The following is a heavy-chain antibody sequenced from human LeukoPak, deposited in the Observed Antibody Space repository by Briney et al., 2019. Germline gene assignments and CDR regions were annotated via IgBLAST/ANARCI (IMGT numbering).Heavy chain of an antibody. CDR3: GKRAYCGGDCYSPTGPDI. CDR1: GFTFRNYW. Sequence: PGGSLRLSCAASGFTFRNYWMHWVRQAPGKGPVWVSVISGSGSSPYYADSVKGRFTISRDNSKNTLYLQMNSLRAEDTAVYYCGKRAYCGGDCYSPTGPDIWGQGTMVTVSS. CDR2: ISGSGSSP. D-gene: IGHD2-21*01. V-gene: IGHV3-23*01. J-gene: IGHJ3*02.